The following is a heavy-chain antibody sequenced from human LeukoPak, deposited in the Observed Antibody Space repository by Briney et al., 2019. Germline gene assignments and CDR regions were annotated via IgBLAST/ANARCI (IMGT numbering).Heavy chain of an antibody. CDR1: GFTFSSYD. Sequence: GGSLRLSCAASGFTFSSYDMNWVRQAPGKGLEWLSYISSGGSTIYYADSVKGRFTISRDDSENSLYLQMNSLRAEDTAVYYCARVGTAIVPAAQTFDYWGQGTLVTVSS. D-gene: IGHD2-2*01. V-gene: IGHV3-48*03. CDR2: ISSGGSTI. CDR3: ARVGTAIVPAAQTFDY. J-gene: IGHJ4*02.